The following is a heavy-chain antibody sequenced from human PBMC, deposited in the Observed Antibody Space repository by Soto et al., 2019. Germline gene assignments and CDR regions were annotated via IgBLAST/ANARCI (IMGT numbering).Heavy chain of an antibody. D-gene: IGHD5-12*01. CDR2: FDPAHGER. V-gene: IGHV1-24*01. CDR3: ATGYSGYDLLVLDF. J-gene: IGHJ4*02. CDR1: GYTLSELC. Sequence: QVHLVQSGAEVKKPGASVKVSCKVYGYTLSELCIHWVRQAPGKGLEWMGTFDPAHGERSYSQSFQGRVTMTEDTSTDTAYMDLRHLRSEDTAMYYCATGYSGYDLLVLDFWGQGTRVAVYS.